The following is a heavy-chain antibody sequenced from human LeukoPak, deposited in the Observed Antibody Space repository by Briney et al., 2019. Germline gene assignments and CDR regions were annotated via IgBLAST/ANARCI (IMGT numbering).Heavy chain of an antibody. J-gene: IGHJ4*02. CDR2: IYPGDSDT. Sequence: GESLKISCKGSGYSFTSYWIGWVRQMPGKGLEWMGIIYPGDSDTRYSPSFQGQVTISADKSISTAYLQWSSLKASDTAMYYCARQRGTMVRGVIFRYFDYWGQGTLATVSS. CDR1: GYSFTSYW. V-gene: IGHV5-51*01. D-gene: IGHD3-10*01. CDR3: ARQRGTMVRGVIFRYFDY.